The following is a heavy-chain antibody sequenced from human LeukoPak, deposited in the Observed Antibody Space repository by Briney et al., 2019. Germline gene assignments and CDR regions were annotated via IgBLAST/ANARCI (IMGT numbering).Heavy chain of an antibody. CDR2: INPSGFST. CDR1: GYTFTSYY. D-gene: IGHD2-21*02. Sequence: ASVKVSCKASGYTFTSYYMHWVRQAPGQGREWIGIINPSGFSTSSPQKFLGRVTRTSVTSTSTVYMELRSLRCEDTAHCYRARHGHIVEVTPLGYYGMDVWGQGTTVTVSS. V-gene: IGHV1-46*01. CDR3: ARHGHIVEVTPLGYYGMDV. J-gene: IGHJ6*02.